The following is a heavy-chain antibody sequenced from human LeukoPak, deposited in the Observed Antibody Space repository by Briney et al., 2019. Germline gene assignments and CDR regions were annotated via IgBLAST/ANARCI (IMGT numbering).Heavy chain of an antibody. D-gene: IGHD3-10*01. Sequence: PGGSLRLPCAASGFTFSSYAMHWVRQAPGKGLEWVAVISYDGSNKYYADSVKGRFTISRDNSKNTLYLQMNSLRAEDTAVYYCARDEGGPSGSYLKGPDYWGQGTLVTVSS. CDR3: ARDEGGPSGSYLKGPDY. V-gene: IGHV3-30*04. CDR2: ISYDGSNK. CDR1: GFTFSSYA. J-gene: IGHJ4*02.